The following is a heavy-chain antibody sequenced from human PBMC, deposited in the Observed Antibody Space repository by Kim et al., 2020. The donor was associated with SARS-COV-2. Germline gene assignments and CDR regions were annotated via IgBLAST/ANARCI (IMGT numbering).Heavy chain of an antibody. V-gene: IGHV4-59*08. CDR2: IYDSETT. CDR1: GGSISRYY. CDR3: ARNSRVWGADGDAFDF. J-gene: IGHJ4*02. D-gene: IGHD4-17*01. Sequence: SETLSLTCTVSGGSISRYYWSWIRQPPGKGLEWIGYIYDSETTNYNPSLNSRVTISLDTSENQFSLKMRSVTAADTAVYYCARNSRVWGADGDAFDFWGQGTLVTVSS.